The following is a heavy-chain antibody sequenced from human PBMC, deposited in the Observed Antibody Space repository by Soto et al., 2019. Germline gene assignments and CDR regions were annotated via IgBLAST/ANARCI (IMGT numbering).Heavy chain of an antibody. D-gene: IGHD2-2*03. J-gene: IGHJ1*01. CDR1: GGSIISNDW. CDR2: IYHSGTT. Sequence: SETLSLTCAVSGGSIISNDWWAWIRQSPGEGLVRIGSIYHSGTTYYNQSLESRVIISVDTSESRFALRLTSVTAADSAVYYCARTDNVGYYPYLGQGTLVTVCS. V-gene: IGHV4-38-2*01. CDR3: ARTDNVGYYPY.